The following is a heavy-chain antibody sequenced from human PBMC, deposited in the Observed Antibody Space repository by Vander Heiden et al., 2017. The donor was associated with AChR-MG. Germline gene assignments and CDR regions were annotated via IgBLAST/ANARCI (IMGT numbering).Heavy chain of an antibody. V-gene: IGHV1-18*01. CDR3: ARDFGGGWSPEPEGHFDY. D-gene: IGHD6-19*01. J-gene: IGHJ4*02. CDR2: INVYNGNT. Sequence: QVQLVQPGAEVKKPGASVKVSCKASGYTFPSSGISWGRQAPGQGLEWMGWINVYNGNTKYEQKLQGRVTMTTDTSTSTAYMELRSLRSDDTAVYYCARDFGGGWSPEPEGHFDYWGQGTLVTVSS. CDR1: GYTFPSSG.